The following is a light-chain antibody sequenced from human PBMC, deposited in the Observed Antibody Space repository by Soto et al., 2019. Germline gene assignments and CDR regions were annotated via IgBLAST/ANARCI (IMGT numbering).Light chain of an antibody. V-gene: IGKV3-20*01. CDR1: QSLSNNY. CDR3: LQYGTSPRT. CDR2: GAS. Sequence: ENVLTQSPGILSLSPGERATLSCRASQSLSNNYLAWYQQKPGQAPRLLIYGASRRATGIPDRFSGGGSGTDFTLTISRLEPEDFAVYYCLQYGTSPRTFGGGTKVEIK. J-gene: IGKJ4*01.